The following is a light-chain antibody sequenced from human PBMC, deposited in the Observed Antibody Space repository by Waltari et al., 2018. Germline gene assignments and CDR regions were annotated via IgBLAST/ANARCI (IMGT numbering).Light chain of an antibody. J-gene: IGKJ5*01. V-gene: IGKV1-12*01. CDR2: AAY. CDR1: QGIDKW. CDR3: QQAKSFPIT. Sequence: TGRASQGIDKWIAWYQQKPGKAPKLLISAAYNLHSGVPSRFSGSRSETEFTLTINNLQPEDFATYFCQQAKSFPITFGQGTQLEIK.